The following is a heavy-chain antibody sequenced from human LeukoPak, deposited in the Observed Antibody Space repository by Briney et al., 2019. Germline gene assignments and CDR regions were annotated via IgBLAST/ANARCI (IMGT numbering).Heavy chain of an antibody. D-gene: IGHD3-22*01. Sequence: TSETLSLTCAVSGYSISSGYYWGWIRQPPGKGLEWIGSIYHSGSTYYNPSLKSRVTISVDTSKNQFSLKLSSVTAADTAVYYCARDWRDSSGYYYNGGFFDYWGQGTLVTVSS. J-gene: IGHJ4*02. CDR2: IYHSGST. CDR1: GYSISSGYY. CDR3: ARDWRDSSGYYYNGGFFDY. V-gene: IGHV4-38-2*02.